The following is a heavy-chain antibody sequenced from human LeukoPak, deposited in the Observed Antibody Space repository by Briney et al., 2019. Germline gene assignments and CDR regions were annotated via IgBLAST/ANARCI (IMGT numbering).Heavy chain of an antibody. D-gene: IGHD6-19*01. CDR2: INPSGGST. V-gene: IGHV1-46*01. Sequence: GASVKVSCKASGYTFTSYYMHWVRQAPGQGLEWMGIINPSGGSTSYAQKFQGRVTMTRDMSTSTVYMELSSLRSEDTAVYYCARKARSSGWYGVYFDYWGQGTLVTVSS. CDR1: GYTFTSYY. CDR3: ARKARSSGWYGVYFDY. J-gene: IGHJ4*02.